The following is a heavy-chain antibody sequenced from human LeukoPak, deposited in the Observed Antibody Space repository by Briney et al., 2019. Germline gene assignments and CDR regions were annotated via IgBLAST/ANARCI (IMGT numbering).Heavy chain of an antibody. Sequence: KPGGSLRLSCAASGFTFSSYSMNWVRQAPGKGLEWVSSISSSSSYIYYADSVKGRFAISRDNAKNSLYLQMNSLGAEDTAVYYCARTIREQWLTIDYWGQGTLVTVSA. D-gene: IGHD6-19*01. J-gene: IGHJ4*02. CDR3: ARTIREQWLTIDY. CDR2: ISSSSSYI. V-gene: IGHV3-21*01. CDR1: GFTFSSYS.